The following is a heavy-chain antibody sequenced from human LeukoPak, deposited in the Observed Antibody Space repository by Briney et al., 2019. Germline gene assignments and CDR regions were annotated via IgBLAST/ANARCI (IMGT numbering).Heavy chain of an antibody. J-gene: IGHJ4*02. D-gene: IGHD5-18*01. CDR2: IYHSGST. CDR3: ARDPSNSYADVYFDY. V-gene: IGHV4-59*12. CDR1: GDSMSSYY. Sequence: SETLSLTCSVSGDSMSSYYWNWIRQPPGKGLEWIGEIYHSGSTNYNPSLKSRVTISVDKSKNQFSLKLSSVTAADTAVYYCARDPSNSYADVYFDYWGQGTLVTVSS.